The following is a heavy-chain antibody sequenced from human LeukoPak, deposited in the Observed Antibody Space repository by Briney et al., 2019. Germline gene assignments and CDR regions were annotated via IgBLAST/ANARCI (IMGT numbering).Heavy chain of an antibody. CDR3: ARAHGGSYSAFDY. CDR1: GFTFSSYS. Sequence: GGSLRLSCAVSGFTFSSYSMNWVRQAPGKGLEWVSYISTSSSTIYYADSVKGRFTISRDNAKNSLYLQMNSLRAEDTAVYYCARAHGGSYSAFDYWGQGTLVTVSS. D-gene: IGHD1-26*01. V-gene: IGHV3-48*01. CDR2: ISTSSSTI. J-gene: IGHJ4*02.